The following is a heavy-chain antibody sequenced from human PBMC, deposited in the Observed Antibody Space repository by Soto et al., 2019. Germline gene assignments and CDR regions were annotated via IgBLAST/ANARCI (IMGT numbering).Heavy chain of an antibody. CDR2: IYYSENT. Sequence: QLQLQQSGPGLVKPSETLSLTCTVSGGSISSSSNHWVWIRQTPGKGLEWIGYIYYSENTFYNPSLKSLVTIYVHTSKNQFSLRLTSVTASVTAVYDCATHTPYCPLDHWGQGTPVTVSS. V-gene: IGHV4-39*01. CDR1: GGSISSSSNH. J-gene: IGHJ4*02. CDR3: ATHTPYCPLDH. D-gene: IGHD2-8*02.